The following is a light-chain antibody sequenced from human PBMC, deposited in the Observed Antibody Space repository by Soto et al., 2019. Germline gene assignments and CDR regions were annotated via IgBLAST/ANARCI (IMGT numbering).Light chain of an antibody. CDR1: QAISDY. V-gene: IGKV1-9*01. CDR3: QQRNTYPLT. J-gene: IGKJ1*01. CDR2: AAS. Sequence: IQLPQSPSSRSASVGDRVTISCRASQAISDYLAWYQRKPGKAPKLLIYAASTLQSGVPSRFSGSGSGTDFTLTIRSRQPEDFATYSCQQRNTYPLTCGQGTKVEIK.